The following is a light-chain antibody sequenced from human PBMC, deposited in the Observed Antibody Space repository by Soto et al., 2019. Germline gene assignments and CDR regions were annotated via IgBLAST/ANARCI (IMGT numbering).Light chain of an antibody. Sequence: QSALAQPASVSGSPGQSITISCTGTSNDVGGYYYVPWYQQYPGKAPKLMIYEVSNRPSGVSNRFSGSKSGNTASLTISGLQAEDEADYYCSSYTSSNIYVFGSGTKVTVL. CDR2: EVS. V-gene: IGLV2-14*01. CDR1: SNDVGGYYY. J-gene: IGLJ1*01. CDR3: SSYTSSNIYV.